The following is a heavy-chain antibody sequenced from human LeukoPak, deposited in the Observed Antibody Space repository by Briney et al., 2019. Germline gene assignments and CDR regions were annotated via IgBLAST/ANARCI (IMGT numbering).Heavy chain of an antibody. CDR2: MNPNSGNT. J-gene: IGHJ4*02. CDR3: ARDLGREGVFVD. Sequence: ASVKVSCKASGYTFTSYDINWVRQATGQGLEWMGWMNPNSGNTGYAQKFQGRVTLTRNTSISTAYMELSSLRSEDTAVYYCARDLGREGVFVDWGQGTLVTVSS. CDR1: GYTFTSYD. D-gene: IGHD6-13*01. V-gene: IGHV1-8*01.